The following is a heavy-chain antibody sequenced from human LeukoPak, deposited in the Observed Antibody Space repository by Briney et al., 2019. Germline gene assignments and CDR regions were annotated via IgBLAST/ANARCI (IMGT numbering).Heavy chain of an antibody. CDR1: GYSFTTYW. V-gene: IGHV5-51*01. Sequence: GESLKISCKGSGYSFTTYWIGWVRQMSGKGLESMAIIYPGDSDTRYSPSFQGQVTISVDKSINTAYLQWGSLKASDTAMYYCARDPYYYTGGGYYSAPLLDWGQGTLVTVSS. J-gene: IGHJ4*02. D-gene: IGHD3-22*01. CDR2: IYPGDSDT. CDR3: ARDPYYYTGGGYYSAPLLD.